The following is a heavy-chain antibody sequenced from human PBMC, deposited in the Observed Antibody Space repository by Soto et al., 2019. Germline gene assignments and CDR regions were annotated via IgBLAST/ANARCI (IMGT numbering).Heavy chain of an antibody. CDR3: ASSRITIFGVVIYYYGMDV. D-gene: IGHD3-3*01. Sequence: RASVKVSCKASGGTFSSYAISWVRQAPGQGLEWMGGIIPIFGTANYAQRFQGRVTITADESTSTAYMELSGLRSEDTAVYYCASSRITIFGVVIYYYGMDVWGQGTAVTVSS. V-gene: IGHV1-69*13. CDR1: GGTFSSYA. CDR2: IIPIFGTA. J-gene: IGHJ6*02.